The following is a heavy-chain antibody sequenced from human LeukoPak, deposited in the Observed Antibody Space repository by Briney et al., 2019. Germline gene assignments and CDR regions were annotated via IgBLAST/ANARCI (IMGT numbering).Heavy chain of an antibody. CDR1: GFTFSSYG. D-gene: IGHD2-15*01. Sequence: GGSLRLSCAASGFTFSSYGMHWVRQAPGKGLEWVAVISYDGSNKYYADSVKGRFTISRDNSKNTLYLQMNSLRAEDTAVYYCARGSYSTSFDYWGQGTLVTVSS. CDR2: ISYDGSNK. V-gene: IGHV3-30*03. CDR3: ARGSYSTSFDY. J-gene: IGHJ4*02.